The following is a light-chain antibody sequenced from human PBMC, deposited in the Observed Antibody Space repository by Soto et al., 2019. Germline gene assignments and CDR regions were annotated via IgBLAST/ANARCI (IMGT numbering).Light chain of an antibody. CDR3: QQGYTNPYT. J-gene: IGKJ2*01. V-gene: IGKV1-5*03. CDR2: KAS. Sequence: DIQMTQSPSTLSASVGDRVTITCRASESISSWLAWYQQKSGKAPKLLIYKASSLESGVPSRFSGSGSGTQFTLTISSLQPDDFATYYCQQGYTNPYTLGQGTKLEIK. CDR1: ESISSW.